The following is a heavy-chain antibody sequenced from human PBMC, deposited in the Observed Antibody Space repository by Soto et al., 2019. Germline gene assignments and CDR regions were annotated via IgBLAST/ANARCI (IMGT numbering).Heavy chain of an antibody. V-gene: IGHV4-39*02. CDR2: VYYTGGT. CDR3: ARDCPPIRAHNRSEFFQQ. D-gene: IGHD3-3*02. Sequence: VTLSLTCIVSAGSLRSRRNYWGWVCRPPGKGLEWIGSVYYTGGTFYSPSLQSRVAISIDMSKNQFSLELSFVTAADTAVYYCARDCPPIRAHNRSEFFQQWGQGTLVNV. CDR1: AGSLRSRRNY. J-gene: IGHJ1*01.